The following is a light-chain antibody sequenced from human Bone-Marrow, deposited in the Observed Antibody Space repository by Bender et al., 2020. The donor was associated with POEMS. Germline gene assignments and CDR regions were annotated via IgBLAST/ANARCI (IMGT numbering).Light chain of an antibody. CDR3: RAWDKSMSDWV. Sequence: QSVVTQPPSLSEAPRQRVTIPCSGSSPNIGNHGVNWYQQLAGEAPKLLIYYDDLLTPGVSDRLSADKSGTSAYVGCGELQSEDEALHWCRAWDKSMSDWVFGGGTKVSVL. CDR1: SPNIGNHG. J-gene: IGLJ3*02. CDR2: YDD. V-gene: IGLV1-36*01.